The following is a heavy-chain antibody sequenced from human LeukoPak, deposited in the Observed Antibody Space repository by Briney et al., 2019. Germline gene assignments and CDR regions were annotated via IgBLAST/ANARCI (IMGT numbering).Heavy chain of an antibody. CDR3: AGDTRVRGVITTIDY. Sequence: SETLSLTCAVYGGSFSGYYWSWIRQPPGKGLEWIGEINHSGSTNYNPSLKSRVTISVDTSKNQFSLKLSSVTAADTAVYYCAGDTRVRGVITTIDYWGQGTLVTVSS. D-gene: IGHD3-10*01. CDR2: INHSGST. CDR1: GGSFSGYY. V-gene: IGHV4-34*01. J-gene: IGHJ4*02.